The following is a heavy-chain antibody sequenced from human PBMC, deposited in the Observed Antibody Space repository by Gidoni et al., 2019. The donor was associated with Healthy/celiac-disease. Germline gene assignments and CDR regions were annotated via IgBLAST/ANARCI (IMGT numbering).Heavy chain of an antibody. CDR2: INHSGST. J-gene: IGHJ5*02. CDR3: ARGRMYYYGSGSYRWFDP. V-gene: IGHV4-34*01. Sequence: QVQLQQWGAGLLKPSETLSLTCAVHGGSVSGYYWSWIRQPPGKGLELIGEINHSGSTNYNPSLKSRVTISVDTSKNQFSLKLSSLTAADPAVYYCARGRMYYYGSGSYRWFDPWGQGTLVTVSS. D-gene: IGHD3-10*01. CDR1: GGSVSGYY.